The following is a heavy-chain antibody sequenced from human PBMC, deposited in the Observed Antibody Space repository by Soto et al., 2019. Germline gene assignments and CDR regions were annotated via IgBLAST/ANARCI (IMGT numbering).Heavy chain of an antibody. V-gene: IGHV3-66*01. CDR2: IYSGGST. CDR3: ARDARIWFGEFGYFDY. D-gene: IGHD3-10*01. J-gene: IGHJ4*02. Sequence: GVLRLSCAASGFTVSSNYMSWVRQAPGKGLEWVSVIYSGGSTYYADSVKGRFTISRDNSKNTLYLQMNSLRAEDTAVYYCARDARIWFGEFGYFDYWGQGTLVTVSS. CDR1: GFTVSSNY.